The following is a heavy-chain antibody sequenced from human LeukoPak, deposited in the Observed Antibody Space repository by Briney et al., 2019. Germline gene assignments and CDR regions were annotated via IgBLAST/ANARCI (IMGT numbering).Heavy chain of an antibody. J-gene: IGHJ4*02. CDR1: GFTFSSYS. CDR3: ARERGGSYYFDY. V-gene: IGHV3-21*01. CDR2: ISSSSSYI. D-gene: IGHD1-26*01. Sequence: GGSLRLSCAASGFTFSSYSMYWVRQAPGKGLEWVSSISSSSSYIYYADSVKGRFTISRDNAKNSLYLQMNSLRAEDTAVYYCARERGGSYYFDYWGQGTLVTVSS.